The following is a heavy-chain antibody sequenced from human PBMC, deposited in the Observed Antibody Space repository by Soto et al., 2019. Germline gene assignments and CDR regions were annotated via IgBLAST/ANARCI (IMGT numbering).Heavy chain of an antibody. Sequence: EVQLVESGGGLVKPGGSLRLSCAASGFTFSSYSMNWVRQAPGKGLEWVSSISSSSSYIYYADSVKGRFTISRDNAKNSLYLQMNSLRAEDTAVYYCARDRGGSPRLNWFDPWGQGTLVTVSS. J-gene: IGHJ5*02. D-gene: IGHD2-15*01. CDR2: ISSSSSYI. V-gene: IGHV3-21*01. CDR3: ARDRGGSPRLNWFDP. CDR1: GFTFSSYS.